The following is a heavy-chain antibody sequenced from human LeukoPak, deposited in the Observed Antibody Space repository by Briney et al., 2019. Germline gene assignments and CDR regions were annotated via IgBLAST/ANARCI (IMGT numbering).Heavy chain of an antibody. D-gene: IGHD6-19*01. CDR3: AKDLRWLVLDY. CDR1: GFTFSSYA. CDR2: IRDSGGST. J-gene: IGHJ4*02. Sequence: GGSLRLSCAASGFTFSSYAMSWVRQAPGKGLEWVSVIRDSGGSTYYSDSVKGRFTISRDNSKNTLYLQMNSLRAEDTAVYYCAKDLRWLVLDYWGQGTLVTVSS. V-gene: IGHV3-23*01.